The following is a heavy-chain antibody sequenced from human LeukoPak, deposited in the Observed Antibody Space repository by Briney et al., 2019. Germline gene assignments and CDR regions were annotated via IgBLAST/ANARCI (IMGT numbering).Heavy chain of an antibody. V-gene: IGHV3-74*01. CDR1: GLTFSNYW. CDR3: ARDLVYGSGSCGH. Sequence: GGSLRLSCAASGLTFSNYWMQWVRQAPGKGLVWASRINGEGGTSYADSVKGRFTISRDNAKNTVHLQMNSLRAEDTAVYYCARDLVYGSGSCGHWGQGTLVTVSS. J-gene: IGHJ4*02. CDR2: INGEGGT. D-gene: IGHD3-10*01.